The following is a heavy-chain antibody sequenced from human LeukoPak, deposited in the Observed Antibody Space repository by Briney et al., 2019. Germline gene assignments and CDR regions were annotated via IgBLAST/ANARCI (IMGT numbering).Heavy chain of an antibody. CDR3: VRVGCASSYMSCDP. CDR1: EPSFTNYW. Sequence: GGSLRLSCAISEPSFTNYWMHWVRQVPGKGLMWVSCISSDGSKTRYADSVKGRFTIHRDNAKNPLSLKMSSLRVEDTPLYYLVRVGCASSYMSCDPWGQGVLVTVSS. D-gene: IGHD6-6*01. V-gene: IGHV3-74*01. J-gene: IGHJ5*02. CDR2: ISSDGSKT.